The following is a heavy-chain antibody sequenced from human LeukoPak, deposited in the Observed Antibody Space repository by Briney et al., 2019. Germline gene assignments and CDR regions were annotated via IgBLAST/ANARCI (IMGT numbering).Heavy chain of an antibody. V-gene: IGHV3-33*08. CDR1: GFSLSGYS. D-gene: IGHD3-3*01. J-gene: IGHJ6*02. CDR3: ARDRGITIFGVDYGMDV. CDR2: IWYDGSNK. Sequence: GGSLRLSCAASGFSLSGYSMHWVRQAPGKGLEWVAVIWYDGSNKYYADSVKGRFTISRDNSKNTLYLQMNSLRAEDTAVYYCARDRGITIFGVDYGMDVWGQGTTVTVSS.